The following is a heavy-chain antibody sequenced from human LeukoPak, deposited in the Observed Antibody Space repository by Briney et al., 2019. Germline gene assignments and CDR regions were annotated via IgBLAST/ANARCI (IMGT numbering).Heavy chain of an antibody. D-gene: IGHD3-22*01. Sequence: PGGSLRLSCVASGFTFSSYAMSWVRQAPGKGLEWVSGISWNSGSIGYADSVKGRFTISRDNAKNSLYLQMNSLRAEDTALYYCAKDITYDSSGYPLWAFDIWGQGTMVTVSS. V-gene: IGHV3-9*01. CDR1: GFTFSSYA. CDR2: ISWNSGSI. CDR3: AKDITYDSSGYPLWAFDI. J-gene: IGHJ3*02.